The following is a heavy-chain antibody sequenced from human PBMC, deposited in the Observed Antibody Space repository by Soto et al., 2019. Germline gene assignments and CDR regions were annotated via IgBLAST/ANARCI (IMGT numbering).Heavy chain of an antibody. V-gene: IGHV3-74*03. CDR3: ERRHDSGLDH. J-gene: IGHJ4*02. CDR1: GFNLSPYW. D-gene: IGHD4-17*01. CDR2: ISDDGSST. Sequence: GVSLRRSCAASGFNLSPYWMHWVRQATGKGLVWVSRISDDGSSTTYEDSVRGRFTISRDNANYTLYLEISSLRAGDTGAYYCERRHDSGLDHWGRGSLVTV.